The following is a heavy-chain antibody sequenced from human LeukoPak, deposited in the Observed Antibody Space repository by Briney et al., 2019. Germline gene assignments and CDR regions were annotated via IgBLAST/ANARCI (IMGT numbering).Heavy chain of an antibody. CDR3: VRGGFKYYCMDV. J-gene: IGHJ6*02. D-gene: IGHD3-10*01. CDR2: TYYRSKWNN. V-gene: IGHV6-1*01. CDR1: GDSLSRKSAT. Sequence: ETLSQTFALSGDSLSRKSATWHWLRQSPSRGLEWLGSTYYRSKWNNEYAVSVKSRININPDTSKNQFSLQLNSVTPEDTAVYYCVRGGFKYYCMDVWGRGTTVTVSS.